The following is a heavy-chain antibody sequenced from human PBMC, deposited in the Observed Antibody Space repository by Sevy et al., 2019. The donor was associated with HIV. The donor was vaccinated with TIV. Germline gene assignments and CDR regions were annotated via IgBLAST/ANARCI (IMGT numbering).Heavy chain of an antibody. CDR1: GFTFSDYS. D-gene: IGHD2-21*01. J-gene: IGHJ4*02. CDR3: ARGGDFLLTD. Sequence: GGSLRLSCAASGFTFSDYSMHWVRQAPGKGLEWVAFIRYDGTRKDSAVFVKGRFTMSTDNSKKALFLQMNSLRAEDTAVYYCARGGDFLLTDWGQGALVTVSS. V-gene: IGHV3-30*02. CDR2: IRYDGTRK.